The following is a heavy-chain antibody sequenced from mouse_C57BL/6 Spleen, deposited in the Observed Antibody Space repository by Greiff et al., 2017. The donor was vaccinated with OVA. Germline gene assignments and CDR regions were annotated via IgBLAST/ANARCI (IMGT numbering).Heavy chain of an antibody. CDR3: TTGVITTVVATGGY. D-gene: IGHD1-1*01. CDR2: IDPENGDT. CDR1: GFNIKDDY. Sequence: EVQLQQSGAELVRPGASVKLSCTASGFNIKDDYMHWVKQRPEQGLEWIGWIDPENGDTEYASKFQGKATITAETSSNTAYLQLSSLTSEDTAVYYCTTGVITTVVATGGYWGQGTTLTVSS. V-gene: IGHV14-4*01. J-gene: IGHJ2*01.